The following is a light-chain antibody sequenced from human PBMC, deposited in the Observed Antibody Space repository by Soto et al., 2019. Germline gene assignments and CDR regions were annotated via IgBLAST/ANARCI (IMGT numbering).Light chain of an antibody. CDR1: EYIGTW. J-gene: IGKJ4*01. Sequence: DIQMTQSPSSVSASVGDTVTITCRASEYIGTWLAWYQQKPGKAPNLLISAASSLQSGVPTRFSGSGSGTAFTLTNSSLQPEDFATYFCQQGASFPLAFGGGTKGEIK. CDR2: AAS. CDR3: QQGASFPLA. V-gene: IGKV1-12*01.